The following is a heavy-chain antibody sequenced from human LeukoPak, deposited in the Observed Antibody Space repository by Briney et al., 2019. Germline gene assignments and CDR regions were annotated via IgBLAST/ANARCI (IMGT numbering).Heavy chain of an antibody. J-gene: IGHJ6*04. CDR2: ISASGTLT. CDR1: GFSFSSYE. V-gene: IGHV3-48*03. Sequence: QAGGSLRLSCAASGFSFSSYEMNWVRQAPGKVLEWISYISASGTLTHYADSVEGRFTISRDNAKNSLYLQMNSLRGEDTAVYYCARDGTPIYSSGWVYMDVWGKGTTVTISS. CDR3: ARDGTPIYSSGWVYMDV. D-gene: IGHD6-25*01.